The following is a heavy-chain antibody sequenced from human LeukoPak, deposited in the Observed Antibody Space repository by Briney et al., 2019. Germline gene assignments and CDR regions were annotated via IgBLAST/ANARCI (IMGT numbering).Heavy chain of an antibody. CDR3: AGYSGARRLDYYGMDV. D-gene: IGHD2-15*01. CDR2: IIPIFGTA. J-gene: IGHJ6*02. CDR1: GGTFSSYA. Sequence: GSSVKVSCKASGGTFSSYAISWVRQAPGQGLEWMGGIIPIFGTANSAQKFQGRVTITADESTSTAYMELSSLRSEDTAVYYCAGYSGARRLDYYGMDVWGQGTTVTVSS. V-gene: IGHV1-69*01.